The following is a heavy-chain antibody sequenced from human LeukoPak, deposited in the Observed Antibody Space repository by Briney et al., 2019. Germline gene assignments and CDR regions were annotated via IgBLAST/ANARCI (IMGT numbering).Heavy chain of an antibody. V-gene: IGHV3-23*01. J-gene: IGHJ3*01. Sequence: GGSLRLSCAASGFTFSTYTMSWVRQAPGKGLEWVSAISGSGGSTYYADSVKGRFTISRENSKNTLYLQMNSLRAEDTAMYYCAKDRGGCANGVCYTLGAFDVWGHGTMVTVSS. CDR1: GFTFSTYT. CDR3: AKDRGGCANGVCYTLGAFDV. D-gene: IGHD2-8*01. CDR2: ISGSGGST.